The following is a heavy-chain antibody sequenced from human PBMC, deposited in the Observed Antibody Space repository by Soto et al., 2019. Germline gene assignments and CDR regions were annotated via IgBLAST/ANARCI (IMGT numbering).Heavy chain of an antibody. J-gene: IGHJ5*02. CDR1: GGSISSSNYY. D-gene: IGHD3-3*01. CDR3: ARMGDFWSGPGELDP. V-gene: IGHV4-39*01. CDR2: VYYNGFT. Sequence: SETLSLTCTVSGGSISSSNYYWAWIRQSPRKGLEWIGSVYYNGFTYYNPSLKSRVTISVDTSKNQFSLKLTSVTAADTAVYYCARMGDFWSGPGELDPWGQGTLVTVSS.